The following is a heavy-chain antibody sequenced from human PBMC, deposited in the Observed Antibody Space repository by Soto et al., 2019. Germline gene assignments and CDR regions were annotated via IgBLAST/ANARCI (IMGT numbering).Heavy chain of an antibody. Sequence: PSETLSLTCDVSGDTISTGGCTWAWIRQPPGKALEWIGHTYHSGNPYYNPSLKSRVIISIDTSKNQVSLKVNSVTAADTAVYYCARDHPHSYGVYYFDYWGQGTPVTVSS. D-gene: IGHD5-18*01. V-gene: IGHV4-30-2*01. J-gene: IGHJ4*02. CDR3: ARDHPHSYGVYYFDY. CDR1: GDTISTGGCT. CDR2: TYHSGNP.